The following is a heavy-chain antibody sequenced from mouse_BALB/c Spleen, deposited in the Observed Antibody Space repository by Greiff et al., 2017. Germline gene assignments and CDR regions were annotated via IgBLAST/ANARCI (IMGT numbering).Heavy chain of an antibody. J-gene: IGHJ1*01. D-gene: IGHD1-1*01. Sequence: EVQRVESGGGLVKPGGSLKLSCAASGFTFSSYAMSWVRQTPEKRLEWVASISSGGSTYYPDSVKGRFTISRDNARNILYLQMSSLRSEDTAMYYCARGVYYGSSCWYFDVWGAGTTVTVSS. CDR1: GFTFSSYA. CDR3: ARGVYYGSSCWYFDV. V-gene: IGHV5-6-5*01. CDR2: ISSGGST.